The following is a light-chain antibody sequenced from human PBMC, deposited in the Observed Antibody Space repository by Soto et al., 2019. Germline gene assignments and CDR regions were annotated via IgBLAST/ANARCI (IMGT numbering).Light chain of an antibody. CDR3: MQSLRLAWP. CDR1: QSLLNSDGKTY. V-gene: IGKV2D-29*01. J-gene: IGKJ1*01. Sequence: DIVMTQTPLSLSVTPGQPASISCKSSQSLLNSDGKTYVYWYHQKPGQPTQLLISEVSNRFSGGPDRFSGSGSGTDFPLKSSRVETEDVGVYYCMQSLRLAWPFGQGHKVE. CDR2: EVS.